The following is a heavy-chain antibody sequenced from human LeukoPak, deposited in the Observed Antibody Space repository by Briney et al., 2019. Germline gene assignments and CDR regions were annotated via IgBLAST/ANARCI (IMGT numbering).Heavy chain of an antibody. CDR3: ARDGHDYGDYEYYYYYMDV. V-gene: IGHV3-20*04. Sequence: GGSLRLSCAASGFTFDDYGMSWVRQAPGKGLEWVSGINWNGGSTGYADSVKGRFTISRDNAKNSLYLQMNSLRAEDTALYYCARDGHDYGDYEYYYYYMDVWGKGTTVTVSS. D-gene: IGHD4-17*01. J-gene: IGHJ6*03. CDR1: GFTFDDYG. CDR2: INWNGGST.